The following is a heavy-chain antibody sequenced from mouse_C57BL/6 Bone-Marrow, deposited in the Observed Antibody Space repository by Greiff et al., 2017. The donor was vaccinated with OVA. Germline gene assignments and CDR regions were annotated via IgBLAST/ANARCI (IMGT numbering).Heavy chain of an antibody. V-gene: IGHV1-42*01. J-gene: IGHJ3*01. D-gene: IGHD3-2*02. Sequence: VQLKQSGPELVKPGASVKISCKASGYSFTGYYMNWVKQSPEKSLEWIGEINPSTGCTTYNQKFKAKATLTVDKSSSTAYMQLKSLTSEDSAVYYCARGRQLRLQFAYWGQGTLVTVSA. CDR1: GYSFTGYY. CDR2: INPSTGCT. CDR3: ARGRQLRLQFAY.